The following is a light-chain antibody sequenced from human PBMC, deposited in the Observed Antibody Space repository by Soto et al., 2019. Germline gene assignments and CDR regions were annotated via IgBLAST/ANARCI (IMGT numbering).Light chain of an antibody. Sequence: EIVLTQSPGTQSLSPGEGATLSCRASQSVSSRYLAWYQQNLGQAPKLLISAASSRATGIPDRFSGSGSGTDFTLTISRLEPEDFAVYYCQQYSSSPQWTFGQGTRWIS. CDR3: QQYSSSPQWT. CDR2: AAS. V-gene: IGKV3-20*01. J-gene: IGKJ1*01. CDR1: QSVSSRY.